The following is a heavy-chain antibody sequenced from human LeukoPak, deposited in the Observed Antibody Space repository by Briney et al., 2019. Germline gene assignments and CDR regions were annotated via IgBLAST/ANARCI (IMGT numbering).Heavy chain of an antibody. V-gene: IGHV4-34*01. D-gene: IGHD6-19*01. CDR1: GGTFNDYY. CDR2: INHSGST. Sequence: PXETLSLTCAVCGGTFNDYYWSWVRQPPGKGLEWIGEINHSGSTNYKPSLKSRVIISVETSKKQFSLKLSSVTAADTAVYYCARGQWLDNYWGQGTLVTVSS. J-gene: IGHJ4*02. CDR3: ARGQWLDNY.